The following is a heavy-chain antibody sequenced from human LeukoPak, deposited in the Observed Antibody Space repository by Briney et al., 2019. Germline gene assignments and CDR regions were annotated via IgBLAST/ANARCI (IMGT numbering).Heavy chain of an antibody. J-gene: IGHJ4*02. V-gene: IGHV3-30*03. CDR3: ARERATSTSTWSFDY. D-gene: IGHD2-2*01. CDR1: GFSFSSYG. CDR2: ISYDGNKE. Sequence: GRSLRLSCAASGFSFSSYGMHWVRQAQGKGLEWVAVISYDGNKEYYVDSVKGRFTISRDNSKNMLYLQMDSLRAEDTAVYHCARERATSTSTWSFDYWGQGTLVTVSS.